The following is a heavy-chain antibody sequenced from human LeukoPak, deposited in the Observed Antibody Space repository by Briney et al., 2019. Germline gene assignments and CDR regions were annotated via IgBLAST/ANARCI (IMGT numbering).Heavy chain of an antibody. CDR3: AKDRSAARVGATPTYYFDY. V-gene: IGHV3-23*01. D-gene: IGHD1-26*01. CDR1: GFTFSSYA. J-gene: IGHJ4*02. Sequence: GGSLRLSCAASGFTFSSYALNWVRQAPRKGLEWVSGISNSGVNRNYADSVKGRFTISRDNSKNTLYLQMNSLRAEDTAVYYCAKDRSAARVGATPTYYFDYWGQGTLVTVSS. CDR2: ISNSGVNR.